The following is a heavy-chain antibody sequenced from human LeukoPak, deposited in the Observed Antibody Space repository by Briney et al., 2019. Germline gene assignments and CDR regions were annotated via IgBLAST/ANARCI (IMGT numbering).Heavy chain of an antibody. V-gene: IGHV4-39*07. CDR3: ARVPLLWFGEFKYYFDY. J-gene: IGHJ4*02. D-gene: IGHD3-10*01. Sequence: PSETPSLTCTVSGGSISSSSYYWGWIRQPPGKGLEWIGSIYYSGSTYYNPSLKSRVTISVDTSKNQFSLKLSSVTAADTAVYYCARVPLLWFGEFKYYFDYWGQGTLVTVSS. CDR2: IYYSGST. CDR1: GGSISSSSYY.